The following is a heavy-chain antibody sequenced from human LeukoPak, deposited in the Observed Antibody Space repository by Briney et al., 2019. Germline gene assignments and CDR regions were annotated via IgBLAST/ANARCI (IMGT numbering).Heavy chain of an antibody. D-gene: IGHD3-22*01. CDR1: GFTFSSYA. V-gene: IGHV3-23*01. J-gene: IGHJ4*02. Sequence: PGGSLRLSCAASGFTFSSYAMSCVRQAPGKGLEWVSAISGSGGSTYYADSVQGRFTISRDNSKNTLYLQMNSMRAEDTAVYYCAKDRYYYDSSAYMGGVFDYWGQGTLVTVSS. CDR3: AKDRYYYDSSAYMGGVFDY. CDR2: ISGSGGST.